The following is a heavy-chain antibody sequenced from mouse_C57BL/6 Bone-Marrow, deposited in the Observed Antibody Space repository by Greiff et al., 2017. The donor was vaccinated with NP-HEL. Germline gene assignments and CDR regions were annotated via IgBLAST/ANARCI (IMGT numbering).Heavy chain of an antibody. J-gene: IGHJ2*01. CDR2: IYPGGGYT. Sequence: VMLVESGAELVRPGTSVKMSCKASGYTFTNYWIGWAKQRPGHGLEWIGDIYPGGGYTNYNEKFKGKATLTADKSSSTAYMQFSSLTSEDSAIYYCARFITTVSRYFDYWGQGTTLTVSS. CDR3: ARFITTVSRYFDY. D-gene: IGHD1-1*01. CDR1: GYTFTNYW. V-gene: IGHV1-63*01.